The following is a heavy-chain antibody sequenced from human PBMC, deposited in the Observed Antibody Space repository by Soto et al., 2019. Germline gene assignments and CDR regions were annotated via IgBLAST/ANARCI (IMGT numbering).Heavy chain of an antibody. V-gene: IGHV1-18*01. CDR2: ISGYQGNT. J-gene: IGHJ4*02. CDR3: AKDCSGASCGFDI. D-gene: IGHD2-15*01. Sequence: QVQLVQSGTEVKKPGASVKASCKASGYTFGKYGISWVRQAPGQGLEWVGWISGYQGNTVHAQKFRGRVNMTTDTSTSTAYMELGSLKSDDTAIYYCAKDCSGASCGFDIWGQGTLVTVSS. CDR1: GYTFGKYG.